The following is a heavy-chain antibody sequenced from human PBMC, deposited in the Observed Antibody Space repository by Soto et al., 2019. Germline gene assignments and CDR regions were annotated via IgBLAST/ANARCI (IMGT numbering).Heavy chain of an antibody. CDR2: ISGSGGST. J-gene: IGHJ6*02. CDR3: AKAAYCSSTSCQHYYYYYGMDV. D-gene: IGHD2-2*01. V-gene: IGHV3-23*01. Sequence: EVQLLESGGGLVQPGGSLRLSCAASGFTFSSYAMSWVRQAPGKGLEWVSAISGSGGSTYYADSVKGRFTISRDNSKNTLYLQMTSLRAEDTAVYYCAKAAYCSSTSCQHYYYYYGMDVWGQGTTVTVSS. CDR1: GFTFSSYA.